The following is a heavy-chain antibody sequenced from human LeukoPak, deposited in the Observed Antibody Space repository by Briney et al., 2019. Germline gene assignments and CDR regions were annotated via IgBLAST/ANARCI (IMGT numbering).Heavy chain of an antibody. CDR2: ISYDRSNK. CDR3: ARELKPYYYYYGMDV. J-gene: IGHJ6*02. Sequence: GGSLRLSCAASGFTFSNYAMHWVRQAPGKGLEWVAVISYDRSNKYHADSVKGRFTISRDNSKNTLSLQMNSLRAEDTAVYYCARELKPYYYYYGMDVWGQGTTVTVSS. CDR1: GFTFSNYA. V-gene: IGHV3-30-3*01.